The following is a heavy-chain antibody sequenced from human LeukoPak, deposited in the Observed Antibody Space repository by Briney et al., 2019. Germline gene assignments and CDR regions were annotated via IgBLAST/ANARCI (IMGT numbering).Heavy chain of an antibody. D-gene: IGHD3-10*01. V-gene: IGHV3-21*01. CDR1: GFTFSSYS. CDR2: ISSSSSYI. J-gene: IGHJ3*02. Sequence: GGSLRLSCAASGFTFSSYSMNWVRQAPGKGLEWVSSISSSSSYIYYADSVKGRFTISRDNAKNSLYLQMNSLRAEDTAVYYCARDRGEGDAFDIWGQGTMVTVSS. CDR3: ARDRGEGDAFDI.